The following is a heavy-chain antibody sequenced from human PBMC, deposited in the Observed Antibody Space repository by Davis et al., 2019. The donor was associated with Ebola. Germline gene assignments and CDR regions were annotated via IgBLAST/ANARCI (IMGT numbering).Heavy chain of an antibody. J-gene: IGHJ2*01. CDR1: GGSISSSSYY. CDR2: IYYSGST. V-gene: IGHV4-39*07. D-gene: IGHD4-17*01. CDR3: ARMPTVTADHWYFDL. Sequence: MPSETLSLTCTVSGGSISSSSYYWGWIRQPPGKGLEWIGTIYYSGSTYYNPSLKSRITISVDTSKNQFSLNLSSVTAADTAVYYCARMPTVTADHWYFDLWGRGTLVTVSS.